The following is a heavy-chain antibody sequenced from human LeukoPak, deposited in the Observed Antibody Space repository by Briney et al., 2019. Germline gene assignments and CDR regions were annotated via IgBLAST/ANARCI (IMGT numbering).Heavy chain of an antibody. D-gene: IGHD3-22*01. CDR1: GGSISSYH. CDR2: IQYGGST. V-gene: IGHV4-59*08. CDR3: ASLIYDSSGYYFDK. Sequence: SETLSLTCTVSGGSISSYHWSWIRQSPGKGLEWMGYIQYGGSTTRNPSLKSRVTISVDTSKNQFSLKLSSVTAADTAVYYCASLIYDSSGYYFDKWGQGTLVTVSS. J-gene: IGHJ4*02.